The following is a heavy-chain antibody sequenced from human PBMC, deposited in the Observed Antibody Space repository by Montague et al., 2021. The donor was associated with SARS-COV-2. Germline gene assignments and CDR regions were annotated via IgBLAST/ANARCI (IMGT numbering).Heavy chain of an antibody. CDR2: INHGGTA. CDR3: ARERGRGVDYFDP. J-gene: IGHJ5*02. Sequence: SETLSLTCAVYGGSFSGYFWSWIRQTPGRGLEWIGEINHGGTADYNPSLKSRVTLSVDTSKAQFSLILTSVTAADTAVYYCARERGRGVDYFDPWARELWSPSPQ. V-gene: IGHV4-34*01. CDR1: GGSFSGYF. D-gene: IGHD4-11*01.